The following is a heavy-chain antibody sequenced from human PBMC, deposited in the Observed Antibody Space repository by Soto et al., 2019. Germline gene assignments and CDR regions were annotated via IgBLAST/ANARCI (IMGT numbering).Heavy chain of an antibody. CDR2: ISAYNGNT. CDR3: ARELRSDIAVADRNEYFQH. CDR1: GYTFTSYG. D-gene: IGHD6-19*01. J-gene: IGHJ1*01. V-gene: IGHV1-18*01. Sequence: ASVKVSCKASGYTFTSYGISWVRQAPGQGLEWMGWISAYNGNTNYAQKLQGRVTMTTDTSTSTAYMELRSLRSDDTAVYYCARELRSDIAVADRNEYFQHWGQGTLVTVSS.